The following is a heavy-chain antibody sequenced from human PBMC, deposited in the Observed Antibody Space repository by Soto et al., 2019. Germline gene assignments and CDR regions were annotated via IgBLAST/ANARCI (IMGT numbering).Heavy chain of an antibody. J-gene: IGHJ4*02. CDR3: VHSHVVRWFGFDS. D-gene: IGHD3-10*01. Sequence: QITLKESGPTLVEPTQTLTLTCTFSELSLSTSGVGVGWIRQPPGKALEWLALIYWDDDKRYSPSLKSRLTITTITSNNRVVLTMANMDPVDAATYSCVHSHVVRWFGFDSWGQGTLVTVPS. CDR1: ELSLSTSGVG. V-gene: IGHV2-5*02. CDR2: IYWDDDK.